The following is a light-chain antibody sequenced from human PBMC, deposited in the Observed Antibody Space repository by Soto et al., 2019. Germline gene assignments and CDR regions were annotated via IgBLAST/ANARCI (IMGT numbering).Light chain of an antibody. CDR2: DVS. Sequence: QSALTQPASVSGSPGQSTTISCTGTSSDIGGYNYVSWYQQLPGEAPKLIIYDVSDRPSGVSTRFSGSKSGNTASLTISGLQAEDECDYYCRSFTSRHTYVFGTGTKLTVL. V-gene: IGLV2-14*01. J-gene: IGLJ1*01. CDR3: RSFTSRHTYV. CDR1: SSDIGGYNY.